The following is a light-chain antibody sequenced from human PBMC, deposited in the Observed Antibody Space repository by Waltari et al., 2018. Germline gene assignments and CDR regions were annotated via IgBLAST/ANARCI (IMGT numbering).Light chain of an antibody. CDR2: GVS. V-gene: IGKV3D-15*01. Sequence: ETMMTQSPDTLSVSPGERATLSCRASQSIISNLAWYQQKPGQAPRLLIFGVSTRATGIPARFSGSGSGTEFTLTISSLESEDFGIYYCQQYNNWPPEMYTFGQGTKLEI. J-gene: IGKJ2*01. CDR1: QSIISN. CDR3: QQYNNWPPEMYT.